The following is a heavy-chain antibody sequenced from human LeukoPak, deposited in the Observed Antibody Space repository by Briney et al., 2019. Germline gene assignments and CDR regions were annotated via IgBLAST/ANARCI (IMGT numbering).Heavy chain of an antibody. CDR3: ARSSSSPAHGNWFDH. CDR1: GYTFTGYY. Sequence: ASVKVSCKASGYTFTGYYMHWVRQAPGQGLEWMGWINPNSGGTNYAQKFQGRVTMTRDTSNRTAYLELTRLRSDDTAGYYCARSSSSPAHGNWFDHWGQGTLVTVSS. D-gene: IGHD6-13*01. CDR2: INPNSGGT. J-gene: IGHJ5*02. V-gene: IGHV1-2*02.